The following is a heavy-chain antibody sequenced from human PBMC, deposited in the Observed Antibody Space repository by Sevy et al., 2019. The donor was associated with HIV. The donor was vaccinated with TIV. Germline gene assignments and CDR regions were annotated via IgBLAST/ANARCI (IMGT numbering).Heavy chain of an antibody. CDR1: GYSINSSYW. CDR2: IHHSGST. V-gene: IGHV4-38-2*01. D-gene: IGHD7-27*01. Sequence: SETLSLTCVVSGYSINSSYWWDWFRRPPGKGLEWIGAIHHSGSTQYTPSLKSRVTVSADTSKNQFSLRLSSMTAADTAVYYCASHDWGREDYWGQGTLVTVSS. J-gene: IGHJ4*02. CDR3: ASHDWGREDY.